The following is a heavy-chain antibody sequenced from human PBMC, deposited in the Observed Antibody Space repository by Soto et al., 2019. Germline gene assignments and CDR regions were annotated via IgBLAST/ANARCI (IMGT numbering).Heavy chain of an antibody. Sequence: SETLSLTCAVYGGSFSGYYWCWIRQPPGKGLEWIGEINHSGSTNYNPSLKSRVTISVDTSKNQFSLKLSSVTAADTAVYYCARRSDQLRRAFDIWGQGTMVTVSS. CDR3: ARRSDQLRRAFDI. D-gene: IGHD4-17*01. CDR2: INHSGST. J-gene: IGHJ3*02. V-gene: IGHV4-34*01. CDR1: GGSFSGYY.